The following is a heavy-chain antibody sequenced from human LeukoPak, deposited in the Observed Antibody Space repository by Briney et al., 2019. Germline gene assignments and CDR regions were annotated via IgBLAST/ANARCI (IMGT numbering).Heavy chain of an antibody. CDR1: GGTFSSYA. V-gene: IGHV1-69*01. Sequence: SVKVSCKASGGTFSSYAISWVRQAPGQGLEWMGGIIPIFGTAIYAQKFQGRATITSDESTSTASMELSSLRSEDTAVYYCARSNPDGGYSYGTYYAWFDPWGQGTLVTVSS. D-gene: IGHD5-18*01. CDR3: ARSNPDGGYSYGTYYAWFDP. CDR2: IIPIFGTA. J-gene: IGHJ5*02.